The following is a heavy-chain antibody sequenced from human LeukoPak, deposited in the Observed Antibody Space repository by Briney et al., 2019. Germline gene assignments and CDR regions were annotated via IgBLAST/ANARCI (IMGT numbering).Heavy chain of an antibody. CDR1: GYTFTDYY. J-gene: IGHJ6*03. V-gene: IGHV1-2*02. CDR2: INPNSGGT. CDR3: AREDGDYDGYMDV. Sequence: ASVKVSCKASGYTFTDYYMHWVRQAPGQGLEWMGWINPNSGGTNYAQKFQGRVTMTRGTSISTAYMELSNLRSDDTAVYYCAREDGDYDGYMDVWGKGTTVTVSS. D-gene: IGHD4-17*01.